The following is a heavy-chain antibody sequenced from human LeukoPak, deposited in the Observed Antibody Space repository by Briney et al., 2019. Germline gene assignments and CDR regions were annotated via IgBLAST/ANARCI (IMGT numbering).Heavy chain of an antibody. CDR2: IYSGGST. CDR1: GFTVSSNY. V-gene: IGHV3-66*04. J-gene: IGHJ3*02. D-gene: IGHD4-17*01. CDR3: ARHPVTTYAFDI. Sequence: GGSLRLSCAASGFTVSSNYMSWVRQAPGKGLEWVSVIYSGGSTYYADSVKGRFTISRDNSKSTLYLQMNSLRAEDTAVYYCARHPVTTYAFDIWGQGTMVTVSS.